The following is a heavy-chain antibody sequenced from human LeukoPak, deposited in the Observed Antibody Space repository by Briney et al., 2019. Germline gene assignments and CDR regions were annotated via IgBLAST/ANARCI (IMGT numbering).Heavy chain of an antibody. J-gene: IGHJ5*02. CDR3: ARRLIRSYGSGSYNCFDP. V-gene: IGHV2-5*01. D-gene: IGHD3-10*01. Sequence: SGPTLVKPTQTLTLTCTFSGFSLRTTGVGVGWIRQPPGKALEWLAVIYWNDDKQYCPSLKSRLTIIKDTSKNQVVLTLTNMDPVDTATYYCARRLIRSYGSGSYNCFDPWGQGTLVTVSS. CDR1: GFSLRTTGVG. CDR2: IYWNDDK.